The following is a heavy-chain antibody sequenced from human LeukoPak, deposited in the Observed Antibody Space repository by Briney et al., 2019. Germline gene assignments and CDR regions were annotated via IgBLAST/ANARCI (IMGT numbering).Heavy chain of an antibody. CDR2: IYTSGST. V-gene: IGHV4-61*02. D-gene: IGHD2-15*01. Sequence: SQTLSLTCTVSGGSISSGSYYWNWIRQPAGKGLEWIGRIYTSGSTNYNPSLKSRVTISVDTSKNQFSLKLSSVTAADTAVYYCARGVGYCSGGRCPFDYWGRGTQVTVSS. CDR3: ARGVGYCSGGRCPFDY. CDR1: GGSISSGSYY. J-gene: IGHJ4*01.